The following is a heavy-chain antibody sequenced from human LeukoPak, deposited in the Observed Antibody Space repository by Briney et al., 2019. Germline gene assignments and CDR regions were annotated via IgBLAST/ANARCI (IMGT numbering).Heavy chain of an antibody. V-gene: IGHV4-38-2*01. J-gene: IGHJ4*02. CDR1: GYSINSGYY. CDR2: IYHNGGT. D-gene: IGHD4-17*01. Sequence: SETLSLTCAVSGYSINSGYYWGWMRQPPGKGLEWIGSIYHNGGTYDNPSLKSRVSISVDTSKNQFSLKLSTVTAADTAIYYCVRAPGAYYFDYWGQGTLVTVSS. CDR3: VRAPGAYYFDY.